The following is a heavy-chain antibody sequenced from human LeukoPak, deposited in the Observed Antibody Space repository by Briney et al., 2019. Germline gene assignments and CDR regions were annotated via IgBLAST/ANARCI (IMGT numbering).Heavy chain of an antibody. CDR3: ARDEPTVTTGPPVGS. V-gene: IGHV3-74*01. D-gene: IGHD4-17*01. CDR1: GFTLYSYW. J-gene: IGHJ4*02. CDR2: INGDGSTS. Sequence: GGSLRLSCAASGFTLYSYWMHWVRQAPGKGLVWVSCINGDGSTSNYADSVKGRFTISRDNAKNTLYLQMHSLRAEDTAVYYCARDEPTVTTGPPVGSWGQGTLVTVSS.